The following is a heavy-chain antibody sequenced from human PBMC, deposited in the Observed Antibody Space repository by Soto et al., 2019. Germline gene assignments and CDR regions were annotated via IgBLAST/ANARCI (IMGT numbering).Heavy chain of an antibody. D-gene: IGHD6-13*01. CDR2: ITSSGTTV. CDR3: ARGSSNWAYYFDF. J-gene: IGHJ4*02. Sequence: EVHLVESGGGLVQPGGSLRLSCAASGFTFSSYSLNWVRQAPGKGLEWVSYITSSGTTVYYADSVRGRFTISRDNAKNSLYLQMNSLIDDDTAVYYCARGSSNWAYYFDFWGQGPLVTVSS. V-gene: IGHV3-48*02. CDR1: GFTFSSYS.